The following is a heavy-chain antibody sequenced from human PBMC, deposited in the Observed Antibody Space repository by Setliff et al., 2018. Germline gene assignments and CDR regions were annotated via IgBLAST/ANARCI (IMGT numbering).Heavy chain of an antibody. D-gene: IGHD1-26*01. Sequence: SETLSLTCSVSGGSISSSIYYWGWIRQPPGKGLEWIGSIYYSGSTYYSPSLKRRVTISVDTSKNQFSLKLSSVTAADTAVYYCARCSGSYDAFDIWGQGTMVTVSS. J-gene: IGHJ3*02. CDR2: IYYSGST. CDR3: ARCSGSYDAFDI. CDR1: GGSISSSIYY. V-gene: IGHV4-39*01.